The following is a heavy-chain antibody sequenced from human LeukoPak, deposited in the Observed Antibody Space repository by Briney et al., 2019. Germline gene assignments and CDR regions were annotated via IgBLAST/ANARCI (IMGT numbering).Heavy chain of an antibody. CDR1: GPSLSISSYY. CDR3: ARDRGAMVRGVIDY. D-gene: IGHD3-10*01. CDR2: IYYRGST. Sequence: PWETLSLTCTVWGPSLSISSYYWPWLRQPPGKGLERFVSIYYRGSTYYTPSLKCRVTLSVDTSKNQFSLKLSSVTAAVTAVYCCARDRGAMVRGVIDYWGQGTLVTVSS. J-gene: IGHJ4*02. V-gene: IGHV4-39*02.